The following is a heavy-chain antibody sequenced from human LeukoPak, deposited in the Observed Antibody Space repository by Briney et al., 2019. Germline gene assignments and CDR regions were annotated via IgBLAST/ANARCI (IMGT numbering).Heavy chain of an antibody. D-gene: IGHD5-18*01. CDR1: GGSISSGDYY. CDR2: IYYSGST. V-gene: IGHV4-30-4*01. CDR3: ARCSRGYSYGPLDY. Sequence: SETLSLTCTVSGGSISSGDYYWSWIRQPPGKGLEWIGYIYYSGSTYYNPSLKSRVTISVDTSKNQFSLKLSSVTAADTAVYYCARCSRGYSYGPLDYWGQGTLVTVSS. J-gene: IGHJ4*02.